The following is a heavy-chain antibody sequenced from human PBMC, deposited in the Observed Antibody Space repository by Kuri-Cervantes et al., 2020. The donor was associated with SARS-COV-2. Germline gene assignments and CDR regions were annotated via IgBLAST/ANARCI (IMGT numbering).Heavy chain of an antibody. D-gene: IGHD2-2*02. Sequence: GGSLRLSCAASGFTFSNAWMSWVRQAPGKGLEWVGRIKSKTDGGTTDYAAPVKGRFTISRDDSKNTLYLQMSSLKTEDTAVYYCTTDLPNPTYPRYYYYYYGMDVWGQGTTVTVSS. V-gene: IGHV3-15*01. CDR2: IKSKTDGGTT. CDR3: TTDLPNPTYPRYYYYYYGMDV. CDR1: GFTFSNAW. J-gene: IGHJ6*02.